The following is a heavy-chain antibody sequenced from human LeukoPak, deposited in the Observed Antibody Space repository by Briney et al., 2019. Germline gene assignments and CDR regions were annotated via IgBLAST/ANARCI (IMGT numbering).Heavy chain of an antibody. J-gene: IGHJ4*02. CDR2: ISAGGGAT. CDR1: GFTFSSYA. D-gene: IGHD4/OR15-4a*01. CDR3: ARXGGPVLIPLDY. V-gene: IGHV3-23*01. Sequence: GGSLRLSCAASGFTFSSYAMHWVRQAPGKGLEWVSSISAGGGATYSADSVKGRFTISRDNSKNTLYLQMNSLRAEDTAVYYCARXGGPVLIPLDYWGQGTLVTVSS.